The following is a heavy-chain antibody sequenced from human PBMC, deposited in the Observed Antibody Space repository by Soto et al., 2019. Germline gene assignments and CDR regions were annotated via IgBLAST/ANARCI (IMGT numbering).Heavy chain of an antibody. Sequence: VGSLRLSCAASGFTFNNYAMSWVRQATGKGLEWVSTVSGNGRDTYYADSVKGRFTISRDNSKNMMYVQMNGLRAEDTAVYFCAKHYRPGILVAIDCWGQGVLVTVSS. CDR3: AKHYRPGILVAIDC. D-gene: IGHD2-21*01. CDR2: VSGNGRDT. CDR1: GFTFNNYA. J-gene: IGHJ4*02. V-gene: IGHV3-23*01.